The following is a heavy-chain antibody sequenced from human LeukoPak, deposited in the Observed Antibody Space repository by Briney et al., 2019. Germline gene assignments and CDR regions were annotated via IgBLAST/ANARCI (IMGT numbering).Heavy chain of an antibody. J-gene: IGHJ6*03. D-gene: IGHD5-12*01. V-gene: IGHV3-21*01. CDR2: ISGSYSYI. CDR3: ARAFGGYDSQYFYYYMDV. Sequence: GGSLRLSCAASGFTFSNYYLNWVRQAPWKGLEWVSSISGSYSYIYYADSVKGRFTISRDSAKNSLYLQMNSLRAEDTAVYYCARAFGGYDSQYFYYYMDVWGKGTTVTVSS. CDR1: GFTFSNYY.